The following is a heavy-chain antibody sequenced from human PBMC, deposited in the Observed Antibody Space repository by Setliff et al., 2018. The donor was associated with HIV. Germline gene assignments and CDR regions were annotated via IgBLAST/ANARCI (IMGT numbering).Heavy chain of an antibody. CDR1: SGSIHSGSYY. Sequence: TLSLTCIVSSGSIHSGSYYWSWIRQPVGKGLEWIGRIYTSGSTDYNPSLTSRVAISVDTSKNHFSLNLTSVTAADTAIYFCARVGGKGYSNFLDSWGQGLLVTVSS. J-gene: IGHJ4*02. CDR3: ARVGGKGYSNFLDS. V-gene: IGHV4-61*02. D-gene: IGHD2-15*01. CDR2: IYTSGST.